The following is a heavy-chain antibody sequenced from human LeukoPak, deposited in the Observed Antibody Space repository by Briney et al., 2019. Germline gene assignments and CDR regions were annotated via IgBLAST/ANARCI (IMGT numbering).Heavy chain of an antibody. CDR2: IWYDGSNK. CDR3: ARETSPYYYDSSGYSGMW. CDR1: GFTFSSYG. V-gene: IGHV3-33*01. J-gene: IGHJ4*02. Sequence: GGSLRLSCAASGFTFSSYGMHWVRQAPGKGLEWVAVIWYDGSNKYYADSVKGRFTISRDNAKNSLYLQMNSLRAEDTAVYYCARETSPYYYDSSGYSGMWWGQGTLVTVSS. D-gene: IGHD3-22*01.